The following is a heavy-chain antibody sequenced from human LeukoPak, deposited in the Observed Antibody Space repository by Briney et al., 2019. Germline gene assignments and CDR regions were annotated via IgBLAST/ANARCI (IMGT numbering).Heavy chain of an antibody. CDR3: ARVKGYFDSGNYFGFFHF. D-gene: IGHD3-10*01. CDR2: ISGTTGTI. V-gene: IGHV3-23*01. Sequence: GGSLRLSCEASGYTFSGYAMSWVRQAPGKGLEWVSTISGTTGTIYYADSVKGRFSISRDNSKNTLYLQIKSLRAEDTAEYHCARVKGYFDSGNYFGFFHFWGQGTLVTVSS. CDR1: GYTFSGYA. J-gene: IGHJ4*02.